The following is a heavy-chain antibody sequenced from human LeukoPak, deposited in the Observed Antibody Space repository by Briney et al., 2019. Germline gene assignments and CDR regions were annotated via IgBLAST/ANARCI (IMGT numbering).Heavy chain of an antibody. Sequence: GGSLRLSCAASGFTFSNYAMNWVRQAPGKGLEWVSSIDASGGATYYADSVKGRFTISRDNSKNTLYLQMNSLRAEDTAVYYCAKDRDYGDRFDYWGQGTLVTVSS. CDR3: AKDRDYGDRFDY. V-gene: IGHV3-23*01. CDR2: IDASGGAT. D-gene: IGHD4-17*01. CDR1: GFTFSNYA. J-gene: IGHJ4*02.